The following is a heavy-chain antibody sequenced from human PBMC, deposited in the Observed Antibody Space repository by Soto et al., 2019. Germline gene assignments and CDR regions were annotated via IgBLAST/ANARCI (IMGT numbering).Heavy chain of an antibody. CDR2: IYYSGST. V-gene: IGHV4-39*01. CDR1: GGSISSSSYY. D-gene: IGHD1-26*01. J-gene: IGHJ5*02. CDR3: ARLRGWELLDP. Sequence: SETLSLTCTVSGGSISSSSYYWGWIRQPPGKGLEWIGSIYYSGSTYYNPSLKSRVTISVDTSKNQFSLKLSSVTAADTAVYYCARLRGWELLDPWGQGTLVTVSS.